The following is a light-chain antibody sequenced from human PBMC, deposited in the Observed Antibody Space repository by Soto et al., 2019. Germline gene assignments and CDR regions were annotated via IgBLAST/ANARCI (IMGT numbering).Light chain of an antibody. V-gene: IGKV1-39*01. CDR2: RAS. CDR3: QQSYSTPRVT. Sequence: DIQLTQSPSSLSAYVGDRVTIACRASQTIDIYLNWYQQKPGRVPNLLIYRASSLQSGVPARFSGHGSGTNFSLTISSLQPEDFATYFCQQSYSTPRVTFGPGTTVDIK. CDR1: QTIDIY. J-gene: IGKJ3*01.